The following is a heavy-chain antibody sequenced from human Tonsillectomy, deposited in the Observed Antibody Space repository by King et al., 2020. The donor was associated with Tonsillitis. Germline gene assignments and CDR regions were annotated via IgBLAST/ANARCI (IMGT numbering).Heavy chain of an antibody. V-gene: IGHV3-23*04. CDR3: ARDLYDSSGYYFDF. CDR2: ISGRGGIT. D-gene: IGHD3-22*01. Sequence: VQLVESGGGLVQPGGSLRLSCAASGFTFTSHAMNWVRQTPGKGLEWVSAISGRGGITYYADSVKDRFTISRDNSKNTLYLQMNSLRAEDTAVGSCARDLYDSSGYYFDFWGQGTLVTVSS. J-gene: IGHJ4*02. CDR1: GFTFTSHA.